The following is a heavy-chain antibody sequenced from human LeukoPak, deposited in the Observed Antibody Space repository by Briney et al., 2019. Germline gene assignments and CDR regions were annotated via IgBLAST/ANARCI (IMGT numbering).Heavy chain of an antibody. Sequence: SETLSLTCTVSGGSISSSSYYWGWIRQPPGKGLEWIGSIYYSGSTYYNPSLKSRVTISVDTSKNQFSLKLSSVTAADTAVYYCAARRRVAAARQSTARYYFDYWGQGTLVTVSS. J-gene: IGHJ4*02. CDR1: GGSISSSSYY. CDR3: AARRRVAAARQSTARYYFDY. CDR2: IYYSGST. D-gene: IGHD6-13*01. V-gene: IGHV4-39*07.